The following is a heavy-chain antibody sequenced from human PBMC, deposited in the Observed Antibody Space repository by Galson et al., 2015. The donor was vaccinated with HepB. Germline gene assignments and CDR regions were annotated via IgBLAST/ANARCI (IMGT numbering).Heavy chain of an antibody. J-gene: IGHJ4*02. CDR2: INANSGGT. D-gene: IGHD1-1*01. Sequence: SVKVSCKASGYIFNGYYMHWVRQAPGQGLEWMGRINANSGGTNYAQKFQGRVTMTRDTSIRTAYMELSRLRSEDTAVYYCARARRYNWNEGYLDYWGQGTLITVSS. V-gene: IGHV1-2*06. CDR1: GYIFNGYY. CDR3: ARARRYNWNEGYLDY.